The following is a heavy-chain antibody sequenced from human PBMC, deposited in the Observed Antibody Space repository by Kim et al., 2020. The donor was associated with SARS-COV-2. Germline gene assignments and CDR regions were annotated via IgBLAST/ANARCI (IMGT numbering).Heavy chain of an antibody. CDR1: GGSISSGGYY. CDR2: IYYSGST. D-gene: IGHD2-21*02. Sequence: SETLSLTCTVSGGSISSGGYYWSWIRQHPGKGLEWIGYIYYSGSTYYNPSLKSRVTISVDTSKNQFSLKLSSVTAADTAVYYCARAGGSVVVTAIQPDQSWFDPWGQGTLVTVSS. J-gene: IGHJ5*02. V-gene: IGHV4-31*03. CDR3: ARAGGSVVVTAIQPDQSWFDP.